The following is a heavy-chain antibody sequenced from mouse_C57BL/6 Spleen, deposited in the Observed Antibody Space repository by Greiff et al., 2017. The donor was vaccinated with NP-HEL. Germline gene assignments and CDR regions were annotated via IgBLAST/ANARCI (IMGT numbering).Heavy chain of an antibody. D-gene: IGHD2-4*01. Sequence: QVQLKQPGAELVKPGASVKLSCKASGYTFTSYWMHWVKQRPGQGLEWIGMIHPNSGSTNYNEKFKSKATLTVDKSSSTAYMQLSSLTSEDSAVYYCAGDYDVLFDYWGQGTTLTVSS. CDR3: AGDYDVLFDY. J-gene: IGHJ2*01. CDR2: IHPNSGST. CDR1: GYTFTSYW. V-gene: IGHV1-64*01.